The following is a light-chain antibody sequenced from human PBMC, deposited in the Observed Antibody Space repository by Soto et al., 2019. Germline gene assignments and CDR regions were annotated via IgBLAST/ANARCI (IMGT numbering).Light chain of an antibody. V-gene: IGKV3-20*01. CDR1: QSVISNY. CDR2: GAS. CDR3: QQYGDPPIT. Sequence: EIVLTQSPGTLSLSTGERATLSCRASQSVISNYLAWYQQKPGQAPRLLIYGASNRATGIPDRFSGSGYRTAFTLTISRLETGDFAVFYCQQYGDPPITFGQGTRLEIK. J-gene: IGKJ5*01.